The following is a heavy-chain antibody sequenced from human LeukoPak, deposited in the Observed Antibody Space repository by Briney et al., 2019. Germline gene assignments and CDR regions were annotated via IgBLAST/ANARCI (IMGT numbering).Heavy chain of an antibody. CDR2: IKQDGSEK. Sequence: GGSLRLSCAASGFTLSSYWMSWVRQAPGKGLEWVANIKQDGSEKYYVDSVKGRFTISRDNAKNSLYLQMNSLRAEDTAVYYCARVGITMVRGVIIASFFFDYWGQGTLVTVSS. CDR1: GFTLSSYW. CDR3: ARVGITMVRGVIIASFFFDY. V-gene: IGHV3-7*01. J-gene: IGHJ4*02. D-gene: IGHD3-10*01.